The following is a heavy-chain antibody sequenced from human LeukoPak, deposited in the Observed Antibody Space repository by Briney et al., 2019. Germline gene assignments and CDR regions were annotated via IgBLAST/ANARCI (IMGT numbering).Heavy chain of an antibody. D-gene: IGHD3-10*01. CDR1: GGSFSGYY. Sequence: SETLSLTCAVYGGSFSGYYWSWIRQPPGKGLEWIGEINHSGSTNYNPSLKSRVTISVDTSKNQFSLKLSSVTAADTAVYYCARVGKGWFGESQRFWFDPWGQGTLVTVSS. CDR2: INHSGST. CDR3: ARVGKGWFGESQRFWFDP. V-gene: IGHV4-34*01. J-gene: IGHJ5*02.